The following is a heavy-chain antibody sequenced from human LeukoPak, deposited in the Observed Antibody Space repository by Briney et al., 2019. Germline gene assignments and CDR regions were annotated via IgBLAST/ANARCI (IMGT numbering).Heavy chain of an antibody. CDR2: ISGYNGNT. CDR3: ARGDYGGSADY. CDR1: GYTFNICG. D-gene: IGHD4-23*01. Sequence: GASVKVSCKASGYTFNICGTNWVRQAPGQGLEWMGWISGYNGNTKYAQKFQGRVTMTTDTSTSTAYMELRSLRSDDTAVFYCARGDYGGSADYWGQGTLVTVSS. V-gene: IGHV1-18*01. J-gene: IGHJ4*02.